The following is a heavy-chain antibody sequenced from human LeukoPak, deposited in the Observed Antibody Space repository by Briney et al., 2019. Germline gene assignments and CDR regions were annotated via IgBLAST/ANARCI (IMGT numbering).Heavy chain of an antibody. CDR3: ARVRPYYDFWSGYYRKLDYYYGMDV. Sequence: PSETLSLTCAVYGGSFSGYYWSWIRQPPGKGLEWIGEINHSGSTNYNPSLKSRVTISVDTSKNQFSLKLSSVTAADTAVYYCARVRPYYDFWSGYYRKLDYYYGMDVWGQGTTVTVSS. CDR2: INHSGST. CDR1: GGSFSGYY. D-gene: IGHD3-3*01. V-gene: IGHV4-34*01. J-gene: IGHJ6*02.